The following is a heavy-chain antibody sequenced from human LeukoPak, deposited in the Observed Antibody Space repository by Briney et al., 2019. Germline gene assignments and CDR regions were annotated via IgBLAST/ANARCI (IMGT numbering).Heavy chain of an antibody. Sequence: SETLSLTCTVSGGSISSGGYYWSWIRQPPGKGLEWIGYIYYSGSTNYNPSLKSRVTISVDTSKNQFSLKLSSVTAADTAVYYCARVVLRYFDWFIYYYYYMDVWGKGTTVTVSS. CDR2: IYYSGST. CDR1: GGSISSGGYY. J-gene: IGHJ6*03. V-gene: IGHV4-61*08. D-gene: IGHD3-9*01. CDR3: ARVVLRYFDWFIYYYYYMDV.